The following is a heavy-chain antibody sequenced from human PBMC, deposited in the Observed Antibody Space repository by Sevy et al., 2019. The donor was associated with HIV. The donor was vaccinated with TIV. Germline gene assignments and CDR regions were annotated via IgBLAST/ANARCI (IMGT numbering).Heavy chain of an antibody. CDR1: GYTFTSYG. J-gene: IGHJ6*02. D-gene: IGHD3-3*01. Sequence: ASVKVSCKASGYTFTSYGISWVRQAPGQGLEWMGWISAYNGNTNYAQKFQGRVTMTTDTSTSTAYMELRSLRSDDTAVYYCGRDRGKGYDFWSGPDYYYGMDVWGQGTTVTVSS. CDR3: GRDRGKGYDFWSGPDYYYGMDV. V-gene: IGHV1-18*01. CDR2: ISAYNGNT.